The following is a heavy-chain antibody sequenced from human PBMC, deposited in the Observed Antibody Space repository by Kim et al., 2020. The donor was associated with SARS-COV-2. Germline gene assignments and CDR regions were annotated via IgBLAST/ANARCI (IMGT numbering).Heavy chain of an antibody. D-gene: IGHD6-19*01. Sequence: GGSLRLSCVASEFNFAMSWVRQAPGTGLEWVSGIKSSGGSTVYADSVKGRFTISRDNFKNTLYLQMDSLRAEDTAIYYCAKITSGTSGWFEYFQHWGQGTLVTVSS. CDR2: IKSSGGST. J-gene: IGHJ1*01. CDR1: EFNFA. CDR3: AKITSGTSGWFEYFQH. V-gene: IGHV3-23*01.